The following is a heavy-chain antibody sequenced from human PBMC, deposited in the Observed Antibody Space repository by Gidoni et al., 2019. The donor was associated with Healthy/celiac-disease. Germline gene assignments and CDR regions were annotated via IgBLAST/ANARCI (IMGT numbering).Heavy chain of an antibody. CDR1: GFTFSSYA. J-gene: IGHJ4*02. V-gene: IGHV3-64*01. CDR3: ARTYYYDGSGWSFDY. D-gene: IGHD3-22*01. CDR2: TSSDGGST. Sequence: EVQLVESGGGLVQPGGSLRLSCAASGFTFSSYALHWVRQAPGKGLEYVSTTSSDGGSTYYANSVKGRFTISRDNSKNTLYLQMGSLRAEDMAVYYCARTYYYDGSGWSFDYWGQGTLVTVSS.